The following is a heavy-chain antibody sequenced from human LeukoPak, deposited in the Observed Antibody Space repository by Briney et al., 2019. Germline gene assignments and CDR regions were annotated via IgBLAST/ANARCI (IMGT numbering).Heavy chain of an antibody. V-gene: IGHV1-69*13. CDR1: GGTFSSYA. J-gene: IGHJ4*02. D-gene: IGHD2-2*01. CDR2: IIPIFGTA. Sequence: GASVKVSCKASGGTFSSYAISWVRQAPGQGLEWMGGIIPIFGTANYAQKFQGRVTITADESTSTAYMELSSLRSEDTAVYYCARGGLSRYCSSTSCYHEWGYHFDYWGQGTLVTVSS. CDR3: ARGGLSRYCSSTSCYHEWGYHFDY.